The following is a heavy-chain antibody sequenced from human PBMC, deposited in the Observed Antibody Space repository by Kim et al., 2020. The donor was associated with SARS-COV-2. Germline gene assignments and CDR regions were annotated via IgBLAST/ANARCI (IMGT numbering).Heavy chain of an antibody. CDR3: ARVSPVGARYFDY. CDR2: INHSGST. V-gene: IGHV4-34*01. J-gene: IGHJ4*02. Sequence: SETLSLTCAVYGGSFSGYYWSWIRQPPGKGLEWIGEINHSGSTNYNPSLKSRVTISVDTSKNQFSLKLSSVTAADTAVYYCARVSPVGARYFDYWGQGTLVTVSS. D-gene: IGHD1-26*01. CDR1: GGSFSGYY.